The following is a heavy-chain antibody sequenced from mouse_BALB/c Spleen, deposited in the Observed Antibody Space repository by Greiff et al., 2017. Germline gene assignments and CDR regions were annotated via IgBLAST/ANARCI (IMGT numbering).Heavy chain of an antibody. CDR2: ISYSGST. CDR3: ARELLRGYYAMDY. J-gene: IGHJ4*01. D-gene: IGHD1-1*01. CDR1: GYSITSDYA. Sequence: VQLQQSGPGLVKPSQSLSLTCTVTGYSITSDYAWNWIRQFPGNKLEWMGYISYSGSTSYNPSLKSRISITRDTSKNQFFLQLNSVTTEDTATYYCARELLRGYYAMDYWGQGTSVTVSS. V-gene: IGHV3-2*02.